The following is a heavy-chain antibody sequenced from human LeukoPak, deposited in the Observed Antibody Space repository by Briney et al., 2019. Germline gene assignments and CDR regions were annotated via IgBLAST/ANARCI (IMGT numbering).Heavy chain of an antibody. J-gene: IGHJ4*01. CDR2: LSSGRSP. V-gene: IGHV3-21*04. CDR3: ARQLGYCAAGTCYFDS. CDR1: GFAISTYA. D-gene: IGHD2-8*02. Sequence: GVSLRLSCAASGFAISTYAMAWVRQAPGKGLEWISSLSSGRSPSYSDSLEGRLTMSSDNARNTLYLQMDNLRGEDTAMYYCARQLGYCAAGTCYFDSWGHGTQVTVSS.